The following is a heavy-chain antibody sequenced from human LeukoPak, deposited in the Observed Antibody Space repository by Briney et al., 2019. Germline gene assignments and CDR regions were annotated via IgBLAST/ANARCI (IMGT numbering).Heavy chain of an antibody. CDR1: GFTFSSYA. Sequence: PGGSLRLSCAASGFTFSSYAMSWVRQAPGKGLEWVSAISGSGGSTYYADSVKGRFTISRDDSKNTLYLQMNSLKTEDTAVYYCTTDLRLRFLEWLLYSYEYFDLWGRGTLVTVSS. J-gene: IGHJ2*01. CDR3: TTDLRLRFLEWLLYSYEYFDL. V-gene: IGHV3-23*01. CDR2: ISGSGGST. D-gene: IGHD3-3*01.